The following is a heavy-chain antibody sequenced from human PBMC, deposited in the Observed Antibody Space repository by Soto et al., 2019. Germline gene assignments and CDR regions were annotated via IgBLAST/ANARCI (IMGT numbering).Heavy chain of an antibody. V-gene: IGHV3-53*01. CDR2: IYSGGST. CDR1: GFTVSSNY. J-gene: IGHJ1*01. D-gene: IGHD3-22*01. Sequence: GWSLRLSCAASGFTVSSNYMSWVRQAPGKGLEWVSGIYSGGSTYYADSVKGRFTISRDNSKNTLYLQMNSLRAEDTAVYYCARDRVESGYPEYFQHWGQGTMATVSS. CDR3: ARDRVESGYPEYFQH.